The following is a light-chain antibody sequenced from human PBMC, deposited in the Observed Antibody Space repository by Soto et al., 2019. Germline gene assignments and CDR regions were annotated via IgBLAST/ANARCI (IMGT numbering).Light chain of an antibody. J-gene: IGKJ1*01. V-gene: IGKV1D-16*01. CDR3: QQLNSYPWT. CDR2: AAS. CDR1: QGISRW. Sequence: DIQMTQSPSSLSASVGDRVTITCRASQGISRWLAWFQQKPQKAPKCLIYAASSLQSGVPSRFSGSGSATDFTLTISSLQPEDFATYYCQQLNSYPWTFGQGTKVEIK.